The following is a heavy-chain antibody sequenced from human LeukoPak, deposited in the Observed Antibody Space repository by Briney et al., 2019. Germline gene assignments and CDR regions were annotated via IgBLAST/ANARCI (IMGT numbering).Heavy chain of an antibody. D-gene: IGHD3-22*01. J-gene: IGHJ4*02. CDR3: ARDSGSDSGSGYYFDY. V-gene: IGHV3-30*01. CDR2: ISYDGSNK. CDR1: GFTFSSYA. Sequence: GGSVRLSCAASGFTFSSYAMHWVRQAPGKGLEWVAVISYDGSNKYYADSVKGRFTISRDNSKNTLYLQMNSLRAEDTAVYYCARDSGSDSGSGYYFDYWGQGTLVTVSS.